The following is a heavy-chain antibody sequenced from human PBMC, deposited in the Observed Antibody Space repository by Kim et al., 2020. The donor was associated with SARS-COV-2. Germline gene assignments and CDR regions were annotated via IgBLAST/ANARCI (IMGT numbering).Heavy chain of an antibody. Sequence: GGSLRLSCAASGFAFSTIAMNWVRQAPGRGLEWVSTISSSGTNYADSVKGRFTISRDDSKNMLNLQMNSLRGEDTATYYCVKGLYYVDYWGQGTLVTVGS. D-gene: IGHD3-10*01. CDR3: VKGLYYVDY. CDR2: ISSSGT. J-gene: IGHJ4*02. CDR1: GFAFSTIA. V-gene: IGHV3-23*01.